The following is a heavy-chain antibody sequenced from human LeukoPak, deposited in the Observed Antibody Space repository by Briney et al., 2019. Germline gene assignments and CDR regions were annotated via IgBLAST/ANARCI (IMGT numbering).Heavy chain of an antibody. CDR2: IKQDGSEK. J-gene: IGHJ5*02. V-gene: IGHV3-7*03. CDR1: GFTLSSYW. CDR3: ARTPA. Sequence: GRSLRLSCAASGFTLSSYWMSWVRQAPGKGLEWVANIKQDGSEKYYVDSVKGRFTISRDNAKNSLYLQVNSLRAEDTAVYYCARTPAWGQGTLVTVSS.